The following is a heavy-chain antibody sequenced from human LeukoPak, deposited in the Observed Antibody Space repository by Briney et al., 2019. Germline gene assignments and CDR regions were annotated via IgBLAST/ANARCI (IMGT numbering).Heavy chain of an antibody. CDR2: IYTGGTT. CDR1: GGSITTNY. J-gene: IGHJ2*01. CDR3: ARAWSSSWYSKNRYWYFDL. D-gene: IGHD6-13*01. Sequence: SETLSLTRTVSGGSITTNYWSWIRQPAGKGLEWIGRIYTGGTTNYNPSLKSRVTISVDTSKNQFSLKLSSVTAADTAVYYCARAWSSSWYSKNRYWYFDLWGRGTLVTVSS. V-gene: IGHV4-4*07.